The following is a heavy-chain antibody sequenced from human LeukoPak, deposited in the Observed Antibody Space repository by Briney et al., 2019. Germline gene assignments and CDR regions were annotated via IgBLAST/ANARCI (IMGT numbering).Heavy chain of an antibody. CDR3: ATAFHCSSTSCYLGWFDP. Sequence: SQTLSLTCTVSGGSIGSSDYYWSWIRQPPGKGLEWIGYIYSSGSTYYNPSLKSRITISVDTPKNQFPLKLSSVTAADTAVYYCATAFHCSSTSCYLGWFDPWGQGTLVTVSS. V-gene: IGHV4-30-4*01. D-gene: IGHD2-2*01. CDR2: IYSSGST. J-gene: IGHJ5*02. CDR1: GGSIGSSDYY.